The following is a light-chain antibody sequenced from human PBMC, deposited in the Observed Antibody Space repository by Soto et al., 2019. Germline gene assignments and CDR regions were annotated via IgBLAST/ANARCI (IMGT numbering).Light chain of an antibody. J-gene: IGKJ1*01. CDR1: QSIVTY. V-gene: IGKV1-39*01. CDR2: AAS. Sequence: DIQMTQSPSSLSASVGDRVTIPCRASQSIVTYLNWYLQKPGKAPKLLIYAASNLQSGVPSRFSGSGSWTDFTLTISSLQPEDFATYFCQQSYSTPPWTFGQGTRVEIK. CDR3: QQSYSTPPWT.